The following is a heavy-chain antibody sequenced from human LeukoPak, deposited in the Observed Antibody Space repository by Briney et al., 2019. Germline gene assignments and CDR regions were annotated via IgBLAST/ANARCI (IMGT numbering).Heavy chain of an antibody. D-gene: IGHD3-22*01. CDR3: ARYRTDDSSGYYYRDYYFDY. V-gene: IGHV4-31*03. Sequence: PSGTLSLTCTVSGGSISSGGYYWSWIRQHPGKGLEWIGYIYYSGSTYYNPSLKSRVTISVDTSKNQFSLKLSSVTAADTAVYYCARYRTDDSSGYYYRDYYFDYWGQGTLVTVSS. J-gene: IGHJ4*02. CDR1: GGSISSGGYY. CDR2: IYYSGST.